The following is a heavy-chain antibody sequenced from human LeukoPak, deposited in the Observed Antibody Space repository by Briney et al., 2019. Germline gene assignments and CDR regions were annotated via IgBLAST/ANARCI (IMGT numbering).Heavy chain of an antibody. CDR2: IYYSGST. Sequence: PSETLSLTCTVSGGSISSSSYYWGWIRQPPGKGLEWIGSIYYSGSTYYNPSLKSRVTISVDKSKNQFSLKLSSVTAADTAVYYCVVGIAAAGSGVTFDYWGQGTLVTVSS. V-gene: IGHV4-39*07. CDR1: GGSISSSSYY. D-gene: IGHD6-13*01. J-gene: IGHJ4*02. CDR3: VVGIAAAGSGVTFDY.